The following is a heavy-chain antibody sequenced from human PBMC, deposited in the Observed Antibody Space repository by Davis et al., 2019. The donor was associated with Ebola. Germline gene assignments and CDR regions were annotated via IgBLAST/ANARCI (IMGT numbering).Heavy chain of an antibody. D-gene: IGHD6-13*01. V-gene: IGHV7-4-1*02. CDR3: AREDDNISWFVDY. CDR2: INTNTGSP. CDR1: GYTFTRYA. J-gene: IGHJ4*02. Sequence: ASVKVSCKASGYTFTRYAMNWLRQAPGQGPEWMGWINTNTGSPTYAQGFTGRFVFSLDTAVSTAYLEISSLKAADTAVYYCAREDDNISWFVDYWGRGTPVTVSS.